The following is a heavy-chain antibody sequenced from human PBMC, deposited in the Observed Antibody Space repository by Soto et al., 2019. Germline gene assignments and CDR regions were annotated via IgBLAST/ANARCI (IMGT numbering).Heavy chain of an antibody. J-gene: IGHJ2*01. CDR1: GYTFSSYG. CDR2: ISAYNGKT. Sequence: QVQLVQSGAEVKKPGASVKVSCKAYGYTFSSYGISWVRQAPGQGLEWLGWISAYNGKTNYAQRLQGSLTMTTDTSTSTAYMELRSLRSDDTAVFYCARDRPSGPDWYFDLWGRGTLVTVSS. V-gene: IGHV1-18*01. D-gene: IGHD3-10*01. CDR3: ARDRPSGPDWYFDL.